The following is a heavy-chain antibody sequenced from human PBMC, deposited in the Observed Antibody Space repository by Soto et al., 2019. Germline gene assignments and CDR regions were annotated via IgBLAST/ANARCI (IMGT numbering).Heavy chain of an antibody. CDR3: ARDTYSGYDFGL. Sequence: QVHLRESGPGLVKPSQTLSLTCSVSGASVAGGSYYWSWVRQPPGKGLEWIGYIPSRGRPFYNPSLTSRGTISADTSKNQLSLQLSSVTAADTAVYYCARDTYSGYDFGLWGQGTLVTVSS. J-gene: IGHJ5*02. CDR2: IPSRGRP. D-gene: IGHD5-12*01. CDR1: GASVAGGSYY. V-gene: IGHV4-30-4*01.